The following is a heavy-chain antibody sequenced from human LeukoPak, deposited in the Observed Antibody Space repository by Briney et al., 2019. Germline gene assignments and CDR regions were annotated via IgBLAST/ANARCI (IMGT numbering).Heavy chain of an antibody. Sequence: GGSLRLSCAASGFIFSSYGMHRVRQAPGKGLERVAFIRYDGTKEYYADSVKGRFTISRYKSQNTLYMQMNRLRAEDTAVYFCAKDGDSSGYDLSYWGQGTLVTVSS. D-gene: IGHD3-22*01. CDR3: AKDGDSSGYDLSY. CDR2: IRYDGTKE. CDR1: GFIFSSYG. V-gene: IGHV3-30*02. J-gene: IGHJ4*02.